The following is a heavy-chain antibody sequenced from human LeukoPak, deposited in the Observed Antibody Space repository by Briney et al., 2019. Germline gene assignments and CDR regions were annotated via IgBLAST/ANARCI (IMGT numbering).Heavy chain of an antibody. Sequence: SETLSLTCTVSGGSISSYYWRWIRQPAGKGLEWIGRIYTSGGTNYNPSLKSRVTMSVDTSKNQFSLKLSSVTAADTAVYYCAAGYGSSWFHAFDIWGQGTMVTVSS. V-gene: IGHV4-4*07. CDR1: GGSISSYY. CDR3: AAGYGSSWFHAFDI. J-gene: IGHJ3*02. D-gene: IGHD6-13*01. CDR2: IYTSGGT.